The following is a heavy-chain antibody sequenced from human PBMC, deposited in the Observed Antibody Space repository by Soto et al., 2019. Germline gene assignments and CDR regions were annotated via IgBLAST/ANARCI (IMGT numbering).Heavy chain of an antibody. D-gene: IGHD6-6*01. CDR1: GFTFSSYA. Sequence: GGSLRLSCAASGFTFSSYAMHWVRQAPGKGLEWVAVISYDGSNKYYADSVKGRFTISRDNSKNTLYLQMNSLRAEDTAVYYCASLASGPEYSSSAARDYYYYYGMDVWGQGTTVTVSS. CDR2: ISYDGSNK. CDR3: ASLASGPEYSSSAARDYYYYYGMDV. V-gene: IGHV3-30-3*01. J-gene: IGHJ6*02.